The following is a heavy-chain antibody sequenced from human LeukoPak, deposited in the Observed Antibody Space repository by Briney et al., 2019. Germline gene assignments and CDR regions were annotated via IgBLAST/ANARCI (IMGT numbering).Heavy chain of an antibody. D-gene: IGHD6-13*01. V-gene: IGHV3-23*01. Sequence: GGSLRLSCAASGFTFSSYAMSWVRQAPGKGLEWVSAISGSGGSTYYADSVKGRFTIPRDNSKNTLYLQMNSLRAEDTAVYYCAKFVSSSWYPGYWGQGTLVTVSS. CDR2: ISGSGGST. CDR3: AKFVSSSWYPGY. J-gene: IGHJ4*02. CDR1: GFTFSSYA.